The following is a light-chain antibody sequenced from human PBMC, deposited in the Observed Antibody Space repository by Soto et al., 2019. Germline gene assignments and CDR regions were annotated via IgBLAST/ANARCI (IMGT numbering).Light chain of an antibody. Sequence: QSVLTQPPSVSGAPGQRVTISCTGNSSNIGSPFDVHWYQHLPGTAPKLLIYANTNRPSGVPDRFSGSKSGTSASLAITGLQGDDEAHYYCQSYDTRLSAPVFGGGTKVTVL. V-gene: IGLV1-40*01. CDR2: ANT. CDR1: SSNIGSPFD. J-gene: IGLJ2*01. CDR3: QSYDTRLSAPV.